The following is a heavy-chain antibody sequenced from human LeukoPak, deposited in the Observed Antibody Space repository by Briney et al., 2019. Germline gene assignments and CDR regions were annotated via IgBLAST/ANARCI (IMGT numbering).Heavy chain of an antibody. V-gene: IGHV1-2*02. Sequence: GASVKVSCKASGYTFTGYYMHWVRQAPGQGLEWMGWINPNSGGTNYAQKFQGRVTMTRDTSISTAYMELSGLRSDDTAVYYCARNSVGATRVYWFDPWGQGTLVTVSS. CDR1: GYTFTGYY. D-gene: IGHD1-26*01. CDR3: ARNSVGATRVYWFDP. J-gene: IGHJ5*02. CDR2: INPNSGGT.